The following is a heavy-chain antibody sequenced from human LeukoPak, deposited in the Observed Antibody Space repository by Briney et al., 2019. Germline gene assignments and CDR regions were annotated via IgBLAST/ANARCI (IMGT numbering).Heavy chain of an antibody. V-gene: IGHV3-66*01. J-gene: IGHJ4*02. Sequence: GGSLRLSCAASGFTVSSNYMSWVRQAPGKGLERVSVIYSGGSTYYADSVKGRFTISRDNSKNTLYLQMNSLRAEDTAVYYCARDEKSGSYYRDYWGQGTLVTVSS. D-gene: IGHD1-26*01. CDR2: IYSGGST. CDR1: GFTVSSNY. CDR3: ARDEKSGSYYRDY.